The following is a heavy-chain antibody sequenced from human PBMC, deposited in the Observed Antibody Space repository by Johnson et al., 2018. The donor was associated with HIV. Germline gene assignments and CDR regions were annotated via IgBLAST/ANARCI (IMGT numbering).Heavy chain of an antibody. CDR2: ISYDGSNK. V-gene: IGHV3-30-3*01. D-gene: IGHD5-24*01. Sequence: QMQLVESGGGVVQPGRSLRLSCAASGFTFSSYAMHWVRQAPGKGLERVAVISYDGSNKYYADSVKGRFTISRDNSKNTVYLQMNSLRDEDTSVYYCTIWRWGWAGQEALDIWGPGTMVTVSS. CDR3: TIWRWGWAGQEALDI. J-gene: IGHJ3*02. CDR1: GFTFSSYA.